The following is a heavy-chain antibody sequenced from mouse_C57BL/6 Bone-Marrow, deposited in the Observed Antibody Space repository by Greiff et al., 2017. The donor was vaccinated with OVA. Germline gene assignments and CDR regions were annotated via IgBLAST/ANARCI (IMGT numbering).Heavy chain of an antibody. CDR3: ARKGEYPFAY. Sequence: QVQLQQPGAELVRPGSSVKLSCKASGYTFTSYWMHWVKQRPIQGLEWIGNIDPSDSETHYNQKFKDKATLTVDKSSSTAYMQLSSRTSEDSAVYYCARKGEYPFAYWGQGTLVTVSA. CDR1: GYTFTSYW. D-gene: IGHD2-10*02. V-gene: IGHV1-52*01. J-gene: IGHJ3*01. CDR2: IDPSDSET.